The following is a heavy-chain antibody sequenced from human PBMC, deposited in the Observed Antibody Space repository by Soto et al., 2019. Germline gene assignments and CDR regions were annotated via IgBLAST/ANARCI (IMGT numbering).Heavy chain of an antibody. CDR3: ARTGGVPAALFDY. V-gene: IGHV4-31*03. J-gene: IGHJ4*02. CDR1: GGSISSGGYY. Sequence: QVQLQESGPGLVKPSQTLSLTCTVSGGSISSGGYYWSWIRQHPGKGLEWIGYIYYSGSTYYNPSRNSRATISVDTSKNQFSLKLSSVTAADTAVYYCARTGGVPAALFDYWGQGTLVTVSS. CDR2: IYYSGST. D-gene: IGHD2-2*01.